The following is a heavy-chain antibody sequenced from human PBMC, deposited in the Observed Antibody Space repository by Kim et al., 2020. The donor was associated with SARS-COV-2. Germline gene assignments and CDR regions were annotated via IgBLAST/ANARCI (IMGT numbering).Heavy chain of an antibody. CDR3: ARREIVYDAFDI. V-gene: IGHV5-51*01. J-gene: IGHJ3*02. D-gene: IGHD2-8*01. Sequence: RYSPSFQDQVTISADKSISTAYLQWSSLKASDTTMYYCARREIVYDAFDIWGQGTMVTVSS.